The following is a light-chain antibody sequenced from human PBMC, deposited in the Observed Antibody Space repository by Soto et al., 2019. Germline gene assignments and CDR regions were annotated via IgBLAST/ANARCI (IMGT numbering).Light chain of an antibody. J-gene: IGKJ1*01. V-gene: IGKV3-20*01. Sequence: VFTKSPGTLSLSPGERATLSCRASQSVSSSYLAWYQQKPGQAPRLLIYGASSRATGIPDRFSGSGSGTDFTLTISSLQPDDFATYYCQHYNIYSEAFGQGTKVDIK. CDR3: QHYNIYSEA. CDR1: QSVSSSY. CDR2: GAS.